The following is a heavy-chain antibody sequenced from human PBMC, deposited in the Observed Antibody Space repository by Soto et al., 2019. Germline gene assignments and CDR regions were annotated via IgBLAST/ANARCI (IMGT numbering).Heavy chain of an antibody. CDR1: GGNFRRYA. CDR2: ILPIFGSP. J-gene: IGHJ6*02. V-gene: IGHV1-69*13. CDR3: VFGDCTTTSCSYYFYGLDV. D-gene: IGHD2-2*01. Sequence: SVKVSCKASGGNFRRYAISWVRQAPGQGLEWMGGILPIFGSPSHAQKFQGRVTVTADESTSTAYLELTSLTSEDTAMYYCVFGDCTTTSCSYYFYGLDVWGQGSRVTVSS.